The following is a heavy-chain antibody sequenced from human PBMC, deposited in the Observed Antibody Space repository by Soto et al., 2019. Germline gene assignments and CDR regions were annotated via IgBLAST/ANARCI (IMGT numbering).Heavy chain of an antibody. V-gene: IGHV3-33*01. CDR2: IWYDGSNK. D-gene: IGHD2-8*02. CDR3: AREAWSPLHDAFDI. J-gene: IGHJ3*02. Sequence: QVQLVESGGGVVQPGRSLRLSCAASGFTFSSYGMHWVRQAPGKGLEWVAVIWYDGSNKYYADSVKGRFTISRDNSKNPLYLQMNSLRAEDTAVYYCAREAWSPLHDAFDIWGQGTMVTVSS. CDR1: GFTFSSYG.